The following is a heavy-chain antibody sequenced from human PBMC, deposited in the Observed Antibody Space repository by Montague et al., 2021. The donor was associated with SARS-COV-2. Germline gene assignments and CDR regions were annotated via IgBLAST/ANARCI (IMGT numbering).Heavy chain of an antibody. CDR1: GGSISSSSYY. J-gene: IGHJ6*02. CDR2: IYYSGST. V-gene: IGHV4-39*07. D-gene: IGHD3-16*01. Sequence: SETLSLTCTVSGGSISSSSYYWGWIRQPPGKGLEWIGSIYYSGSTYYNPSLKSRVTISVDTSKNRFSLTLSSVTAAATAVYYCARGGSSRCEILIGPRPYYSGLDVWGQGTTVTVSS. CDR3: ARGGSSRCEILIGPRPYYSGLDV.